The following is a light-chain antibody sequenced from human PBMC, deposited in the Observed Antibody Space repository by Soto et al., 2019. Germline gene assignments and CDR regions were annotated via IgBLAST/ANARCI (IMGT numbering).Light chain of an antibody. CDR1: QDISNY. J-gene: IGKJ5*01. V-gene: IGKV1-33*01. Sequence: IHITQSPSSLSASVGDGLTVTCQASQDISNYLNWYQQKPGKAPKLLIYDASNLETGVPSRFSGSGSGTDFTFTISSLQPEDIATYYCQQYDNLPITFGQGTRLEIK. CDR3: QQYDNLPIT. CDR2: DAS.